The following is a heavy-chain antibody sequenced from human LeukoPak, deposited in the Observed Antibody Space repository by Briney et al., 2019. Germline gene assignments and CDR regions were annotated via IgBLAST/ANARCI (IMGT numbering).Heavy chain of an antibody. Sequence: GGSLRLSCAASGFTFSSYGVHWVRQAPGKGLEWVAVISYDGSNKYYADSVKGRFTISRDNAKNSLYLQMNSLRAEDTAVYYCARPNYDILTGHPTYFDYWGQGTLVTVSS. CDR2: ISYDGSNK. CDR3: ARPNYDILTGHPTYFDY. CDR1: GFTFSSYG. D-gene: IGHD3-9*01. J-gene: IGHJ4*02. V-gene: IGHV3-30*03.